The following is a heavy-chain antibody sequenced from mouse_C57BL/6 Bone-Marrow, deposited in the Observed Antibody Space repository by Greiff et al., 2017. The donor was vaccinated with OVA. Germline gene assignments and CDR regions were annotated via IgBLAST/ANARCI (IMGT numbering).Heavy chain of an antibody. CDR2: IYWDDDK. CDR1: GFSLSTSGMG. D-gene: IGHD2-5*01. V-gene: IGHV8-12*01. CDR3: ARRALAYYSNYLDV. J-gene: IGHJ1*03. Sequence: QVTLKESGPGILQSSQTLSLTCSFSGFSLSTSGMGVSWIRQPSGKGLEWLAHIYWDDDKRYNPSLKSRLTISKDTSRNQVFLKITSVDTADTATYYCARRALAYYSNYLDVWGTGTTVTVSS.